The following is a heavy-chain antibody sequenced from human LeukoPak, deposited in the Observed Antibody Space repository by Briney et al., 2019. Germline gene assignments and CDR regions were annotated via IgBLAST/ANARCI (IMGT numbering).Heavy chain of an antibody. CDR3: ARVPQLGVIDY. D-gene: IGHD1-1*01. J-gene: IGHJ4*02. CDR2: IYYSGST. Sequence: SETLSLTCTVSGGSISSGSYYWSWIRQPAGKGLEWIGYIYYSGSTNYNPSLKSRVTISVDTSKNQCSLKLSSVTAADTAVYYCARVPQLGVIDYWGQGTLVTVSS. V-gene: IGHV4-61*10. CDR1: GGSISSGSYY.